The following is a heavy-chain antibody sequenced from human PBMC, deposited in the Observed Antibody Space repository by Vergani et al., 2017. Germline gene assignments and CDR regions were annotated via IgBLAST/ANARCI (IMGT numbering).Heavy chain of an antibody. CDR3: ARALLFVASSFDP. J-gene: IGHJ5*02. CDR2: IIPIFGTA. CDR1: GGTFSSYA. Sequence: QVQLVQSGAEVKKPGSSVKVSCKASGGTFSSYAISWVRQAPGQGLEWMGGIIPIFGTANYAQKFQGRVTITADDSTSTADMELSNQRSADTAGYYCARALLFVASSFDPWGQGTVVTVSS. D-gene: IGHD2-21*01. V-gene: IGHV1-69*12.